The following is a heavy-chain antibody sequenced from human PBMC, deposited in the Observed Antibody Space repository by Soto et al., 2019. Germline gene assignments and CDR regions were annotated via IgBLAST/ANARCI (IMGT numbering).Heavy chain of an antibody. CDR3: ARDRYGAFDY. Sequence: EVQLVESGGGLVQPGGQLRLPFAPSGFTFSSYWMHGVRKAPGKGLVWVSHINTDGSSTTYADSVKGRFTISRDNAKNTLYLQMNSLRAEDTAVYYCARDRYGAFDYWGQGTLVTVSS. CDR2: INTDGSST. V-gene: IGHV3-74*01. J-gene: IGHJ4*02. CDR1: GFTFSSYW. D-gene: IGHD4-17*01.